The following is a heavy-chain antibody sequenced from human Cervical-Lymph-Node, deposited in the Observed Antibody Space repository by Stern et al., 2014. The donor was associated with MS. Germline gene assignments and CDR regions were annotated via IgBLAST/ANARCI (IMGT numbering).Heavy chain of an antibody. CDR2: ISSRSTYI. J-gene: IGHJ4*02. CDR1: GFPFSSYN. V-gene: IGHV3-21*01. D-gene: IGHD4/OR15-4a*01. Sequence: EDQLVESGGGLVKPGGSLRLSCAASGFPFSSYNMNWVRQAPGKGLEWVSSISSRSTYIYYADSVKGRFTISRDNPKNSLYLQMNTLRAEDTAVYYCARSTQVLARDDYWGQGTLVTVSS. CDR3: ARSTQVLARDDY.